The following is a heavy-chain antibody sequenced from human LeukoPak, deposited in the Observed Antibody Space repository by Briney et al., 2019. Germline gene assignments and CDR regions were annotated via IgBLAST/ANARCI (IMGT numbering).Heavy chain of an antibody. V-gene: IGHV4-4*07. CDR3: ARGGSSGPDY. CDR1: GGSIISYY. Sequence: KPSETLSRTCTVSGGSIISYYWSWIRQPAGRGLEWIGRIYSSGSTNYNPSLKSRVTISLDKSKNQFSLKLSSVSAADTAVYYCARGGSSGPDYWGQGTLVTVSS. J-gene: IGHJ4*02. CDR2: IYSSGST. D-gene: IGHD6-19*01.